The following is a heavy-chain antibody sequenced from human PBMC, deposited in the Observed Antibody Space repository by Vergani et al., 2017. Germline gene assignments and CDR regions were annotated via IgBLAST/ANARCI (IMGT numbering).Heavy chain of an antibody. CDR2: IWYDGSNK. CDR3: ARWGNEKRLDS. V-gene: IGHV3-33*01. CDR1: GFTFSSHG. J-gene: IGHJ5*01. Sequence: QVQLVESEGGVVQPGRSLILSCVASGFTFSSHGMHWVRQAPGKGLEWVAFIWYDGSNKYYGDSVKGRFTISRDNSKNTLYLQMNSLRVEDTAVYYCARWGNEKRLDSWGQGTLVTVSS. D-gene: IGHD1-1*01.